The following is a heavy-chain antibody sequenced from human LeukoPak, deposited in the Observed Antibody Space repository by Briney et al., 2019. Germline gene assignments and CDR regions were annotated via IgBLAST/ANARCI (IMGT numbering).Heavy chain of an antibody. V-gene: IGHV3-30*04. J-gene: IGHJ3*02. CDR2: ISYDGSNK. CDR1: GFTFSSYA. Sequence: GGSLRLSWAASGFTFSSYAMHWVRQAPGKGLEWVAVISYDGSNKYYADSVKGRFTISRDNSKNTLYLQMNSLRAEDTAVYYCARVNGYNPHRDAFDIWGQGTMVTVSS. CDR3: ARVNGYNPHRDAFDI. D-gene: IGHD5-24*01.